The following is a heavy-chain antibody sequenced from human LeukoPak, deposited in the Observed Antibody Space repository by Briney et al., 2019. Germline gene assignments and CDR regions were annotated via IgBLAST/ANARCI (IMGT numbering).Heavy chain of an antibody. CDR1: GYSFTCYW. CDR3: ATSAIILARGGGGFYGMEV. D-gene: IGHD2-2*02. V-gene: IGHV5-10-1*01. Sequence: GESLQISCKGSGYSFTCYWINWVRPVPGKGLEWMGTIDPTNSYTYYSPSFQGHVIISADKSITTAYLQLSSLKASDTAMYYCATSAIILARGGGGFYGMEVWGQGTAVTVSS. J-gene: IGHJ6*02. CDR2: IDPTNSYT.